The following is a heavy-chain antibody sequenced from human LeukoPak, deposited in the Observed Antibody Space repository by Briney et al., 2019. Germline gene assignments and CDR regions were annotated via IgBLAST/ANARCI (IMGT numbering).Heavy chain of an antibody. V-gene: IGHV4-61*01. CDR2: IYYSGST. CDR1: GGSISSSSYY. Sequence: PSETLSLTCTVSGGSISSSSYYWGWIRQPPGKGLEWIGYIYYSGSTNYNPSLKSRVTISVDTSKNQFSLKLSSVTAADTAVYYCARDHSFFSGLDYWGQGTLVTVSS. J-gene: IGHJ4*02. CDR3: ARDHSFFSGLDY. D-gene: IGHD3-3*01.